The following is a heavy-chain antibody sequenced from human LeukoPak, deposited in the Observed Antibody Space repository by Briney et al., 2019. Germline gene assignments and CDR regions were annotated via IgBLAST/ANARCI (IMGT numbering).Heavy chain of an antibody. D-gene: IGHD6-19*01. CDR2: IYRDGST. V-gene: IGHV3-53*01. Sequence: PGGSLRLSCAASGFTVSSNYMGWVRQAPGKGLEWVSVIYRDGSTYYADSVKGRFTISRDNSKNSLYFQMNSLRAEDTAVYYCARVLSDSSGWYHFDYWGQGTLVTVSS. J-gene: IGHJ4*02. CDR1: GFTVSSNY. CDR3: ARVLSDSSGWYHFDY.